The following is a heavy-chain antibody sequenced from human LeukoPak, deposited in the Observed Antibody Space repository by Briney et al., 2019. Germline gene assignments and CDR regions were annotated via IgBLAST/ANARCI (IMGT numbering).Heavy chain of an antibody. CDR1: GFTFSSYA. CDR2: ITGSGGST. CDR3: AKRGASGSYNWFDP. V-gene: IGHV3-23*01. J-gene: IGHJ5*02. D-gene: IGHD3-22*01. Sequence: GGSLRLSCAASGFTFSSYAMRWVRQAPGKGLEWVSAITGSGGSTYYADSVKGRFTISRDNSKNTLYLQMNSLRAEDTAVYYCAKRGASGSYNWFDPWGQGTLVTVSS.